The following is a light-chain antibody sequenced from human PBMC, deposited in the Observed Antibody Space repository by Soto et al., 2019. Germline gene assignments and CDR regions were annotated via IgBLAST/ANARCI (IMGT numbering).Light chain of an antibody. V-gene: IGKV1-5*03. CDR1: QNINSW. CDR2: KAS. Sequence: DIQMTQSPSTLSASVGDRATITCRASQNINSWLAWYQQKPGKAPKLLIYKASNLESGVPSRFSGSGSGTGIHLTISRLQPDDFATDRCQQYGSCFPLTFGGGTKVEIK. CDR3: QQYGSCFPLT. J-gene: IGKJ4*01.